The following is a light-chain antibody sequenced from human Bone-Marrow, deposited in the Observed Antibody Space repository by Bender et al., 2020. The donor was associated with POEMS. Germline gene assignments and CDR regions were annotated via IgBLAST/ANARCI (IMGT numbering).Light chain of an antibody. CDR1: RIGTKN. V-gene: IGLV3-21*02. J-gene: IGLJ2*01. CDR3: RVWDTRDHLI. Sequence: SYVLTQPPSMSVAPGQTAKIICEGDRIGTKNVHWYQQRPGQAPVLFVYDDSDRPSGIPERFSGSNSGNTATLTIRRVEAGDEADYYCRVWDTRDHLIFGGGTKLTVL. CDR2: DDS.